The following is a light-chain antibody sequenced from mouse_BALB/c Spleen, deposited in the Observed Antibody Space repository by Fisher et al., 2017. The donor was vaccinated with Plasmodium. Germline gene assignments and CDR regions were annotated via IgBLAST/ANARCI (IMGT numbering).Light chain of an antibody. Sequence: DIVMTQSTATLSVTPGDSVSLSCRASQSINNNLHWYQQKSHESPSLLINYTSRSISGIPSRFSGSGSGTDFTLSINSVETEDFGMYFCQQSNSWPLTFGAGTKLELK. CDR3: QQSNSWPLT. CDR2: YTS. CDR1: QSINNN. J-gene: IGKJ5*01. V-gene: IGKV5-43*01.